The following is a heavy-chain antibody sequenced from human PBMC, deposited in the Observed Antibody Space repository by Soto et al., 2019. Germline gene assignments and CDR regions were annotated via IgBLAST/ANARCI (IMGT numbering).Heavy chain of an antibody. CDR1: IDPMYTYY. CDR3: ERGNTLGYYYVDV. D-gene: IGHD3-22*01. CDR2: FYYSGLT. J-gene: IGHJ6*03. Sequence: PSDPQSLPCAVCIDPMYTYYWRCPRQPTGKGVEGIGYFYYSGLTNYNPSLKSRVTISMDTSKNQFSLKLSAVTAAYYSVYSCERGNTLGYYYVDVWGKGTMVTVSS. V-gene: IGHV4-59*08.